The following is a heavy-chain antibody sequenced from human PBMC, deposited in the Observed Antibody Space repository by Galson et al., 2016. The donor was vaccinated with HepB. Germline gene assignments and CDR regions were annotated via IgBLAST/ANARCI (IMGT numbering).Heavy chain of an antibody. Sequence: SVKVSCKVSGYTLNELSMHWVRQAPGKGLDWMGAFDPEDGVAVYAQRFQDRVTMTEDISTDTAYMELNSLRFDDTAVYYCAAGEAPTTIDYWGQGTLVTVPS. CDR1: GYTLNELS. V-gene: IGHV1-24*01. CDR2: FDPEDGVA. D-gene: IGHD1-26*01. J-gene: IGHJ4*02. CDR3: AAGEAPTTIDY.